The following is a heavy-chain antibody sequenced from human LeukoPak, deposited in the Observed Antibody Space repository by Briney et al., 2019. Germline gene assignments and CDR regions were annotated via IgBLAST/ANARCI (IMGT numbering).Heavy chain of an antibody. CDR3: ARNGYCSGSYCYGYYYYMDV. Sequence: SETLSLTCAVSGYSISSGYYWGWIRQPPGQGLEWIGSIYHSGSTYYNPSLKSRVTISVDTSKNQFSLTLSSVTAADTAVYYCARNGYCSGSYCYGYYYYMDVWGTGTTVSVSS. J-gene: IGHJ6*03. V-gene: IGHV4-38-2*01. D-gene: IGHD2-15*01. CDR2: IYHSGST. CDR1: GYSISSGYY.